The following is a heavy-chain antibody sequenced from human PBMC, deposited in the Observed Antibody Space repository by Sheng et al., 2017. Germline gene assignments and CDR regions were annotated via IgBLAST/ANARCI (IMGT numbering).Heavy chain of an antibody. CDR3: AKDSQFRATAGAGDY. CDR1: GFTFSSYG. V-gene: IGHV3-30*18. J-gene: IGHJ4*01. CDR2: ISYDGSNK. D-gene: IGHD6-13*01. Sequence: QVQLVESGGGVVQPGRSLRLSCAASGFTFSSYGMHWVRQAPGKGLEWVAVISYDGSNKYYADSVEGRFTISRDNSKNTLYLQMNSLRAEDTAVYYCAKDSQFRATAGAGDYWG.